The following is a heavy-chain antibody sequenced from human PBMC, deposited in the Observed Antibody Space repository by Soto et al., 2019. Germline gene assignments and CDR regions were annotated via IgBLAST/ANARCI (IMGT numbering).Heavy chain of an antibody. Sequence: QVQLQESGPGLVKPSETLSLTCTVSGGSISSYYWSWIRQPPGKGLEWLGYIYYSGSTNYNPSLKSRVTISVDTSKNQFSLKLSSVTAADTAVYYCAGSRDGYNFPLWLDYWGQGTLVTVSS. CDR1: GGSISSYY. V-gene: IGHV4-59*01. J-gene: IGHJ4*02. CDR3: AGSRDGYNFPLWLDY. CDR2: IYYSGST. D-gene: IGHD5-12*01.